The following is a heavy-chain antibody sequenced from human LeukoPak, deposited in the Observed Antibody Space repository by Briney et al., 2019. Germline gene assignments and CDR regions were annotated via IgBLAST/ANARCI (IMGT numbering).Heavy chain of an antibody. J-gene: IGHJ4*02. CDR2: ISSSSSYV. CDR1: GFTFSSYA. Sequence: GGSLRLSCAASGFTFSSYAMSWVRQAPGKGLEWVSSISSSSSYVYYADSVKGRFTISRDNAKNSLYLQMNSLRAEDTAVYYCAGQNCSGGSCYSGPGDWGQGTLVTVSS. CDR3: AGQNCSGGSCYSGPGD. V-gene: IGHV3-21*01. D-gene: IGHD2-15*01.